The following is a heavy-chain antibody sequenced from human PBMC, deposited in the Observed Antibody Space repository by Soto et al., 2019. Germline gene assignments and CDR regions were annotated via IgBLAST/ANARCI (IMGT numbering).Heavy chain of an antibody. D-gene: IGHD3-9*01. CDR3: ATASLYFPGHKGSFDT. V-gene: IGHV1-69*06. J-gene: IGHJ4*02. CDR2: IFSDTA. CDR1: GGRFDYRA. Sequence: SVKVYFKASGGRFDYRAFTLLRQAPGQGLGWIGHIFSDTADYAHKFQGRVSITADKSTATAYMQLDSLTSNDTAVYYCATASLYFPGHKGSFDTWGQGTMVTVSS.